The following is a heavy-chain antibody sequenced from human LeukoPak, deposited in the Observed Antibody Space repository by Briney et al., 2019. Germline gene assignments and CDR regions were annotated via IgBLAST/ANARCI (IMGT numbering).Heavy chain of an antibody. J-gene: IGHJ4*02. V-gene: IGHV3-23*01. Sequence: GGYLRLSCATSGFTFSSYAMSWVRQAPGKGLEWVSGIGASGGSTYYADSVKGRFTTSRDNSKNTLYLQMNSLRTEDTAVYYCAKAEGYDILTGLDYWGQGTLVTVSS. CDR3: AKAEGYDILTGLDY. CDR2: IGASGGST. D-gene: IGHD3-9*01. CDR1: GFTFSSYA.